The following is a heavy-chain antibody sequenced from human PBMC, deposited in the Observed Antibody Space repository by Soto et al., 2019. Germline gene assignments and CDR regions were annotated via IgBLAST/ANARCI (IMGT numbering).Heavy chain of an antibody. CDR3: ARQFPQQLVDY. CDR2: IYYSGST. D-gene: IGHD6-13*01. V-gene: IGHV4-34*01. J-gene: IGHJ4*02. CDR1: GGPFSGFY. Sequence: QVQLQQWGAGLLKPSETLSLTCAVYGGPFSGFYWSWIRQHPGKGLEWIGYIYYSGSTYYNPSLKSRVTISVDTSKNQFSLKLSSVTAADTAVYYCARQFPQQLVDYWGQGTLVTVSS.